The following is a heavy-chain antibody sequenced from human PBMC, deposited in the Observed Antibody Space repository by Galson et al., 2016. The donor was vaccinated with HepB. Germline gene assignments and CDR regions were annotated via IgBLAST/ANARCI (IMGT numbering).Heavy chain of an antibody. CDR3: AKVSVGLLNWFDP. Sequence: SLRLSCAVSGFILSEHYVDWVRQAPGKGLEWVSVITGSGGSRYYSDYVRGRFTISRGNSKNTLYLQMNSLRTEDTAVYYCAKVSVGLLNWFDPWGQGTLVTVSS. CDR2: ITGSGGSR. J-gene: IGHJ5*02. D-gene: IGHD3-10*01. CDR1: GFILSEHY. V-gene: IGHV3-23*01.